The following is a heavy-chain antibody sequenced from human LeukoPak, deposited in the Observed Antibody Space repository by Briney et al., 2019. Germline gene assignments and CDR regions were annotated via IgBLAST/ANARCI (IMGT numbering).Heavy chain of an antibody. J-gene: IGHJ1*01. V-gene: IGHV4-4*07. CDR3: ARGRLITGNAEYFHH. CDR2: IYASGTT. D-gene: IGHD3-16*01. CDR1: GGSISSYY. Sequence: SETLSLTCTVSGGSISSYYWSCVRQPAGKGLEWIGRIYASGTTNYNPSLKSRVTMSVDSSKNQFSLNLSSVTAADTAVYYCARGRLITGNAEYFHHWGQGTLVTVSS.